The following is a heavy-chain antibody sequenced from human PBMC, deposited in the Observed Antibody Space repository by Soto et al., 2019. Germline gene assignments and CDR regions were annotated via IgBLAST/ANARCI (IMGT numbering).Heavy chain of an antibody. Sequence: QVRLQQWGAGLLKPSETLPLTCAVYGGSFSDYYWSWIRQPPGKGLEWIGEINHSRSTNYNSSLTSRVTITVDTSKHQFSLKLNAVTAADTAVYYCAREVPSRYFDLWGRGTPVTVSS. CDR3: AREVPSRYFDL. CDR1: GGSFSDYY. D-gene: IGHD3-10*01. J-gene: IGHJ2*01. V-gene: IGHV4-34*01. CDR2: INHSRST.